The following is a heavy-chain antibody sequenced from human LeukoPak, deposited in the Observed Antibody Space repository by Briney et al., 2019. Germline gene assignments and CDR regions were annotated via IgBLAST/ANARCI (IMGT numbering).Heavy chain of an antibody. D-gene: IGHD5-18*01. CDR2: ISSNGGST. V-gene: IGHV3-64*01. J-gene: IGHJ4*02. CDR3: ARGLPPDY. CDR1: GFTFSSYA. Sequence: GGLRLSCAASGFTFSSYAMHWVRQAPGKGLEYVSAISSNGGSTYYANSVKGRFTISRDNSKNTLYLQMGSLRAEDMAVYYCARGLPPDYWGQGTLVTVSS.